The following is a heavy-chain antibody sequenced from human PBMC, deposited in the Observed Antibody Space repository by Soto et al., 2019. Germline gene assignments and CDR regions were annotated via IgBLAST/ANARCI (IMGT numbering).Heavy chain of an antibody. V-gene: IGHV4-4*02. CDR3: ARVDTWGIVDY. Sequence: QVQLQESGPGLVKPSGTLSLTCAVSGGSISSSNWWSWVRQPPGKGLEWIGEINHSGSTNYNPSLKSRFTISVDKSKNQFSLKLSSVTAADTAVYYCARVDTWGIVDYWGQGTLVTVSS. D-gene: IGHD3-16*02. CDR2: INHSGST. CDR1: GGSISSSNW. J-gene: IGHJ4*02.